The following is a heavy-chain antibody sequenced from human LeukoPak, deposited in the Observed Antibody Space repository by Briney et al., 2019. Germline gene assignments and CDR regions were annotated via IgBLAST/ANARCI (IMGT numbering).Heavy chain of an antibody. J-gene: IGHJ3*02. V-gene: IGHV4-59*01. CDR3: PKGKTFYDISKDAFDT. Sequence: SETLSLTCTVSSGSISSYYCSWIRQPPGKGLEWIGYIYYSGSTNYNPSLKSRVTISVDTSKNQFTLKLSSVTAADTAVYYCPKGKTFYDISKDAFDTWGQGTMVTVSS. CDR2: IYYSGST. D-gene: IGHD2/OR15-2a*01. CDR1: SGSISSYY.